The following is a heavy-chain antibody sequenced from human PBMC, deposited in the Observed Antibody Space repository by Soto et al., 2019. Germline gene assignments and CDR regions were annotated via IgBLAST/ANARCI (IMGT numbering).Heavy chain of an antibody. J-gene: IGHJ4*01. D-gene: IGHD3-10*01. CDR3: TTESYLTIITVRLDY. CDR2: IKSKIDGGTT. CDR1: GFTFSNAL. V-gene: IGHV3-15*07. Sequence: RGSLTLSCAASGFTFSNALINWVRQAPGKGMEWVGRIKSKIDGGTTDFAAPVKGRLAISRDDSKNMVYLEMNSLKTEDPGVYYCTTESYLTIITVRLDYWGHETLVTVS.